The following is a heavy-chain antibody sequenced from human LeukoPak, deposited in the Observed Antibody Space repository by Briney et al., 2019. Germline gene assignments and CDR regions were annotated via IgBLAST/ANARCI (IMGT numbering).Heavy chain of an antibody. Sequence: SETLSLTCTVSGGSISSSSYYWGWIRQPPGKGLEWIGSIYYSGSTYYNPSLKSRVTISVDTSKNQFSLKLVSVTAADTAVYYCARVVRGTSSYYYYYYMDVWGKGTTVAVSS. CDR2: IYYSGST. CDR1: GGSISSSSYY. CDR3: ARVVRGTSSYYYYYYMDV. V-gene: IGHV4-39*01. D-gene: IGHD2-2*01. J-gene: IGHJ6*03.